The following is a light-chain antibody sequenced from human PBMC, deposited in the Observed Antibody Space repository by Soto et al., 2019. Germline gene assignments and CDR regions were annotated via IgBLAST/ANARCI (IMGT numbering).Light chain of an antibody. CDR3: QVWDTSSDPYLV. CDR2: YAS. V-gene: IGLV3-21*04. Sequence: SYVLTQPPSVSVAPGKTARITCGGNHIGSKSVHWYQQRPGQAPVLVIYYASDRPSGIPERFSGSNSGNTATLTISRVEAGDEADYYCQVWDTSSDPYLVFGGGTKLTVL. J-gene: IGLJ3*02. CDR1: HIGSKS.